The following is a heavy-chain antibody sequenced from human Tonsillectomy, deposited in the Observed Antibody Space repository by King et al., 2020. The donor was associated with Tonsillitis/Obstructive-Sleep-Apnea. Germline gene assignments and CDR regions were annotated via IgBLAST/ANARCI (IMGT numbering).Heavy chain of an antibody. Sequence: TLKESGPTLVKPTQTLTLTCTFSGFSLSTSGVDVGWVRLPPGKALEWLALISWDADQHYSPSLKSRLTLPKDSSKYQVVLTMTYVDPVDTATYYCAHRRWTGGWPYGFTLIVVVTSKHNRRYGVDVWGQGTTVTVSS. CDR3: AHRRWTGGWPYGFTLIVVVTSKHNRRYGVDV. CDR2: ISWDADQ. D-gene: IGHD3-22*01. V-gene: IGHV2-5*02. CDR1: GFSLSTSGVD. J-gene: IGHJ6*02.